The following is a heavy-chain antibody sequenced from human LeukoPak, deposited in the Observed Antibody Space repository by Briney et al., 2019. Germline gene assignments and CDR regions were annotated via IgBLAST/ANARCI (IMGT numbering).Heavy chain of an antibody. V-gene: IGHV1-2*02. CDR1: GYTFTGYY. CDR2: INPNSGGT. Sequence: ASVKVSCKASGYTFTGYYMHWVRQAPGQGLEWMGWINPNSGGTNYAQKFQGRVTMTRDTSISTAYMELSRLRSDDTAVYYCERDGVGIVVVPAEDWFDPWGQGTLVTVSS. D-gene: IGHD2-2*01. J-gene: IGHJ5*02. CDR3: ERDGVGIVVVPAEDWFDP.